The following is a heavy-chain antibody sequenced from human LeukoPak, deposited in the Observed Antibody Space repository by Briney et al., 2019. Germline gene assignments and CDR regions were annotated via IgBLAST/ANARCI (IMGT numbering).Heavy chain of an antibody. Sequence: ASVKVSCTASGYTFTGYYMHWGRQAPGQGLEWMGWINPNSGGTNYAQKFQGRVTMTRDTSISTAYMELSRLRSDDTAVYYCARTEYYYDSSGQANWFDPWGQGTLVTVSS. CDR1: GYTFTGYY. V-gene: IGHV1-2*02. D-gene: IGHD3-22*01. CDR2: INPNSGGT. CDR3: ARTEYYYDSSGQANWFDP. J-gene: IGHJ5*02.